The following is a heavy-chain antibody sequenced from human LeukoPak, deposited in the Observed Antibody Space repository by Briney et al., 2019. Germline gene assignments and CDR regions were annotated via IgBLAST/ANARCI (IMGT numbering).Heavy chain of an antibody. Sequence: SETLSLTCAVYGGSFSGYYWSWIRQPPGKGLEWIGEINHSGSTNYNPSLRSRVTISVDTSKNQFSLKLSSVTAADTAVYYCARVCAVRGHYYYYMDVWGKGTTVTISS. CDR3: ARVCAVRGHYYYYMDV. CDR2: INHSGST. V-gene: IGHV4-34*01. J-gene: IGHJ6*03. CDR1: GGSFSGYY. D-gene: IGHD3-10*01.